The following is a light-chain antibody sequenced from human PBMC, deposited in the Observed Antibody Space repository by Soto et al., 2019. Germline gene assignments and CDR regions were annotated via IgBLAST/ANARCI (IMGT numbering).Light chain of an antibody. Sequence: DIQMTQSPSSLSASVGDRVTITCRASQTIAVYLNWYQQKPGKAPRLLIYATSSLQSGVPSRFRGSGSGTDFTLTISSLQPEDFANYYCQQSFSTPGTFGQGTKVDIK. CDR2: ATS. J-gene: IGKJ1*01. V-gene: IGKV1-39*01. CDR1: QTIAVY. CDR3: QQSFSTPGT.